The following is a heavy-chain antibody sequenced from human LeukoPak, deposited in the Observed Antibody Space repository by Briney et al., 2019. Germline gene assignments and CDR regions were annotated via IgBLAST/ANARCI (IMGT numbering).Heavy chain of an antibody. Sequence: KASETLSLTCTVSGGSISSGDYYWSWIRQPPGKGLEWIGYIYYSGSTYYNPSLKSRVTISVDTSKNQFSLKLSSVTAADTAVYYCARNGGWGLFWFDPWGQGTLVTVSS. CDR1: GGSISSGDYY. CDR3: ARNGGWGLFWFDP. J-gene: IGHJ5*02. V-gene: IGHV4-30-4*01. D-gene: IGHD1-26*01. CDR2: IYYSGST.